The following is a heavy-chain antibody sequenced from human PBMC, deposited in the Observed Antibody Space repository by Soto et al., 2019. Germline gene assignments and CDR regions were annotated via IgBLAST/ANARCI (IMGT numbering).Heavy chain of an antibody. J-gene: IGHJ6*01. Sequence: HPGGSLRLLCAAYGFTFSSYGMHWVRRAPGKGLEWVAVIWYDGSNKYYADSVKGRFTISRDNSKNTLYLQMNSLRAEDTAVYYCARDQTREESYYFYYGMDVWGQGTTVPASS. CDR2: IWYDGSNK. CDR3: ARDQTREESYYFYYGMDV. CDR1: GFTFSSYG. V-gene: IGHV3-33*01.